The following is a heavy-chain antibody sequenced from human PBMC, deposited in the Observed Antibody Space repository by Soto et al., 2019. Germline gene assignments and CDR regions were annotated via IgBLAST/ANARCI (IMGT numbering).Heavy chain of an antibody. D-gene: IGHD3-22*01. CDR2: IYYSGST. J-gene: IGHJ3*02. V-gene: IGHV4-31*03. CDR1: GGSINRGVYY. Sequence: SETLSLTCTVSGGSINRGVYYWNWIRQHPGKGLEWIGYIYYSGSTFYNPSLKSRVTISADTTKNQFSLNLTSVTAADTAVYYCARAGGYDSGGLAFHIWGQGTRVTV. CDR3: ARAGGYDSGGLAFHI.